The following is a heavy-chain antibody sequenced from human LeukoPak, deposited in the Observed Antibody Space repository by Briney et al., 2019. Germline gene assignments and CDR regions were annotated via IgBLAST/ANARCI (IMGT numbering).Heavy chain of an antibody. CDR1: GGFKTDSRYS. D-gene: IGHD5-24*01. J-gene: IGHJ4*01. CDR2: VNFWGTT. Sequence: SETVSLTCAVCGGFKTDSRYSWVWIRQSPGKGLEWIGSVNFWGTTYYNRSVQSRLNLPMDPSTRLFSVKLGAVTGTDRAVLYWTRQDGVLDRYNSDVWDYFDYWGQGTLVTVSS. CDR3: TRQDGVLDRYNSDVWDYFDY. V-gene: IGHV4-39*01.